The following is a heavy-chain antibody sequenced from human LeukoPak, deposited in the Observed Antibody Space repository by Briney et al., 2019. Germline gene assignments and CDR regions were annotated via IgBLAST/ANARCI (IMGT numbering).Heavy chain of an antibody. Sequence: SETQSLTCTVSGGSISSYYWSWIRQPPGKGLEWIGYIYYSGSTNYNPSLKSRVTISVDTSKNQFSLKLSSVTAADTAVYYCARIPYWSHYFDYWGQGTLVTVSS. V-gene: IGHV4-59*01. J-gene: IGHJ4*02. D-gene: IGHD2-8*02. CDR3: ARIPYWSHYFDY. CDR2: IYYSGST. CDR1: GGSISSYY.